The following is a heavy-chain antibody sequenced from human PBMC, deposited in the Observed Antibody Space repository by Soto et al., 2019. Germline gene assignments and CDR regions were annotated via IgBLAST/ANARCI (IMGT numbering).Heavy chain of an antibody. Sequence: QVQLQESGPGLVKPSQTLSLTCTVSGGSISSGDYYWSWIRQPPGKGLEWIGYIYYSGSTYYNPSLKSRVTIXXDXSXXQSSRKLSSVTAAETAVYYCASEGVVATPSRYFDLWGRGTLVTVSS. D-gene: IGHD5-12*01. CDR2: IYYSGST. J-gene: IGHJ2*01. CDR1: GGSISSGDYY. CDR3: ASEGVVATPSRYFDL. V-gene: IGHV4-30-4*01.